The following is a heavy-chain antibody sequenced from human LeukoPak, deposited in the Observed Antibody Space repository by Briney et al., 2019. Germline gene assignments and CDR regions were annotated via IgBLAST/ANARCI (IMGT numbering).Heavy chain of an antibody. V-gene: IGHV1-2*02. CDR2: INPNSGGT. J-gene: IGHJ5*02. CDR3: AREDGYSNGYGGFDP. D-gene: IGHD5-18*01. Sequence: GASVTVSCKASGYTFTGYYMHWVRQAPGQGLEWMGWINPNSGGTNYAQKFQGRVTMTRDTSISTAYMEVSRLRSDDTAVYYCAREDGYSNGYGGFDPWGQGTLVTVSS. CDR1: GYTFTGYY.